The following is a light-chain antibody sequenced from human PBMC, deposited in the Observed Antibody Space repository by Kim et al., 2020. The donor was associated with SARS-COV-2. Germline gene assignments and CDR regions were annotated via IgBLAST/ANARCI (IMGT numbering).Light chain of an antibody. V-gene: IGLV3-21*04. CDR3: QVCDSSSDHPV. CDR2: YDS. Sequence: SYELTQPPSVSVAPGKTARITCGGNNIGSQSVHWYQQKPGQAPVLFIYYDSDRPSRIPERFSGSNSGNTATLTISRVEAGDEDDNYCQVCDSSSDHPVFGGGTRLGVL. CDR1: NIGSQS. J-gene: IGLJ2*01.